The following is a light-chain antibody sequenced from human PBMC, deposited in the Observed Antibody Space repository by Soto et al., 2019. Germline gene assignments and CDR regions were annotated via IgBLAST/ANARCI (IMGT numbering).Light chain of an antibody. CDR1: QSISSW. Sequence: DIQMTQPPSTLCASVGDRVNITCRASQSISSWLAWYQQKPGKAPKLLIYKASSLESGVPSRFTGSGSGTEFTLTISSLQPDDFATYYCQQYNSYSTFGQGTKVDIK. CDR3: QQYNSYST. J-gene: IGKJ1*01. V-gene: IGKV1-5*03. CDR2: KAS.